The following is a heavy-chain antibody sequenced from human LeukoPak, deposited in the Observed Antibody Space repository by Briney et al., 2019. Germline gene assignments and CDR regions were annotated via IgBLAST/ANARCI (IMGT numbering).Heavy chain of an antibody. CDR1: GYTLTELS. D-gene: IGHD1-26*01. J-gene: IGHJ4*02. CDR3: ARGTVSASYYGARFDY. CDR2: FDPEDGET. Sequence: GASVKVSCKVSGYTLTELSMHWVRQAPGKGLEWMGGFDPEDGETIYAQKFQDRVTITTDESTTTAYMDLSSLTSDDTAVYYCARGTVSASYYGARFDYWGQGTLVTVSS. V-gene: IGHV1-24*01.